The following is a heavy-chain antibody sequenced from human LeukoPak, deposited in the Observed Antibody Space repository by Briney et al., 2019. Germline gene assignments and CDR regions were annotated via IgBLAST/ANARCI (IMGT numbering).Heavy chain of an antibody. J-gene: IGHJ4*02. D-gene: IGHD6-13*01. V-gene: IGHV4-39*01. CDR2: IYYRGST. CDR3: ARHARVAATGLDS. CDR1: GDSISSTYYY. Sequence: PSETLSLTCTVSGDSISSTYYYWGWIRQPPGKGLEWIGTIYYRGSTYYNPSLKSRVTISGDTSKNQISLKVTSMTAAGTAVYYCARHARVAATGLDSWGQGTLVTVSS.